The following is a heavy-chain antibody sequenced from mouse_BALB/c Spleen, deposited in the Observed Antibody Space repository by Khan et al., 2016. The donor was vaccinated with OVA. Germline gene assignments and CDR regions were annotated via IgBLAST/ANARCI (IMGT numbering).Heavy chain of an antibody. CDR1: GFTFSSYS. CDR3: ASHLTGSFAY. V-gene: IGHV5-6*01. CDR2: ISSGGDYT. Sequence: EVKLLESGGDLVKPGGSLKLSCAAPGFTFSSYSMSWVRQTPDKRLEWVATISSGGDYTYYPDSVKGRFTISRDNARNTLYLQMSSLKSEDTAMYYCASHLTGSFAYWGQGTLVTVSA. J-gene: IGHJ3*01. D-gene: IGHD4-1*01.